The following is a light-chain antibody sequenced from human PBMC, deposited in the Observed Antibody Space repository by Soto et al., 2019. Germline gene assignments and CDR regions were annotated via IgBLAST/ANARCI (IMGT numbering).Light chain of an antibody. Sequence: AIQLTQSPSSLSASVGDRVTITCRARQGISIALAWYQQKPGKAPKLLIYDASSLESGVPSRFSGSVSGTDFTLTISSLQPEDFATYYCQQFNSYPRTFGQGTKLEIK. J-gene: IGKJ2*02. CDR3: QQFNSYPRT. CDR2: DAS. CDR1: QGISIA. V-gene: IGKV1-13*02.